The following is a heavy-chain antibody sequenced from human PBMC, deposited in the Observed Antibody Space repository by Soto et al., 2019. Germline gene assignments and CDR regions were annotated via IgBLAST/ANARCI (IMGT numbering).Heavy chain of an antibody. J-gene: IGHJ4*02. CDR1: GGSISSGGDY. Sequence: QVQLQESGPGLVKPSQTLSLTCTVSGGSISSGGDYWTWIRQHPGRGLEWIGYIYYSGSTFYSPSLKRRAIISVDTSRNQFSLRLSSGTAADTAVYYCARGELWWDYWGQGTLVTVSS. V-gene: IGHV4-31*03. CDR2: IYYSGST. D-gene: IGHD2-21*01. CDR3: ARGELWWDY.